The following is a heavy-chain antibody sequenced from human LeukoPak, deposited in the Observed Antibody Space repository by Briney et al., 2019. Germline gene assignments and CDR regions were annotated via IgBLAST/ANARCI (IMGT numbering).Heavy chain of an antibody. Sequence: SETLSLTCTVSGGSISSYYWSWIRQPPGKGLEWIGYIYYSGSTNYNPSLKSRVTISVDTSKNQFSLKLSSVTAADTAVYYCARYCSSTGQYYFDYWGQGTLVTVSS. CDR3: ARYCSSTGQYYFDY. V-gene: IGHV4-59*01. J-gene: IGHJ4*02. D-gene: IGHD2-2*01. CDR1: GGSISSYY. CDR2: IYYSGST.